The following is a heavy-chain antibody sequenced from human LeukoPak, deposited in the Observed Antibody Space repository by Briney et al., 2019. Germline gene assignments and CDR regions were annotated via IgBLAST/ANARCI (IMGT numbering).Heavy chain of an antibody. V-gene: IGHV3-33*06. D-gene: IGHD1-26*01. CDR2: IWYDGSNK. CDR3: AKAIHSGSTMPGD. CDR1: GFTFSSYG. Sequence: GGSLRLSCAASGFTFSSYGMHWVRRAPGKGLEWVAVIWYDGSNKYYADSVKGRFTISRDNSKNTLYLQMNSLRAEDTAVYYCAKAIHSGSTMPGDWGQGTLVTVSS. J-gene: IGHJ4*02.